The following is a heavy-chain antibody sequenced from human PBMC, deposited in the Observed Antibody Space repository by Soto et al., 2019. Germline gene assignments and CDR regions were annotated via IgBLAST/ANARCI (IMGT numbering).Heavy chain of an antibody. CDR2: IYPGDSDT. V-gene: IGHV5-51*01. J-gene: IGHJ6*02. Sequence: GESLKISCKGSGYSFTSYWIGWVRQMPGKGLEWMGIIYPGDSDTRYSPSFQGQVTISADKSISTAYLQWSSLKASDTAMYYCARHFSMTTVTYYYYYGMDVWGQGTTVTVSS. CDR3: ARHFSMTTVTYYYYYGMDV. CDR1: GYSFTSYW. D-gene: IGHD4-4*01.